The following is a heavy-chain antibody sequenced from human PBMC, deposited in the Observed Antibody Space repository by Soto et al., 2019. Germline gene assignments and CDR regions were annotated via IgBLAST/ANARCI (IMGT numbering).Heavy chain of an antibody. CDR3: AKDRGLVLSFYFDY. V-gene: IGHV3-9*01. CDR2: ISWNSGSI. D-gene: IGHD6-19*01. CDR1: GFTFDDYA. Sequence: EVQLVESGGGLVQPGRSLRLSCAASGFTFDDYAMHWVRQAPGKGLEWVSGISWNSGSIGYVDSVKGRFTIPRDNAKNSLYLQMNSLRAEDTALYYCAKDRGLVLSFYFDYWGQGTLVTVSS. J-gene: IGHJ4*02.